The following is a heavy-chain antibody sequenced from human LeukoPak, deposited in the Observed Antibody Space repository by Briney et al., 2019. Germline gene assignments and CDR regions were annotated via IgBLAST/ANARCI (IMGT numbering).Heavy chain of an antibody. CDR1: GFTFSSYG. V-gene: IGHV3-30*02. CDR3: AKDRSSGWYYFDY. CDR2: IRYDGSNK. J-gene: IGHJ4*02. Sequence: GGSLRLSCAASGFTFSSYGMHWVRQAPGKGLEWVPFIRYDGSNKYYADSVKGRFTISRDNSKNTLYLQMNSLRAEDTAVYYCAKDRSSGWYYFDYWGQGTLVTVSS. D-gene: IGHD6-19*01.